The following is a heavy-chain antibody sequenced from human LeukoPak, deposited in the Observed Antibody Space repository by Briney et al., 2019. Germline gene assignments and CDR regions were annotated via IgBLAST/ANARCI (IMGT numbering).Heavy chain of an antibody. J-gene: IGHJ6*03. V-gene: IGHV1-69*06. CDR1: AGTFSSYA. Sequence: GASVQVSCKASAGTFSSYAISWVRQAPAQGLEWMGGIISIFGTANYAHTFQGRVTITADKSTSTASMELRSLTSDDTAVYYCARKDYYYCYLDVWGKGTTVTISS. CDR3: ARKDYYYCYLDV. CDR2: IISIFGTA.